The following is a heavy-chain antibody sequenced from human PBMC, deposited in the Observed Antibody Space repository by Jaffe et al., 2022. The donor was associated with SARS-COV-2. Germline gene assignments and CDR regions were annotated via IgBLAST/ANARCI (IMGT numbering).Heavy chain of an antibody. J-gene: IGHJ3*02. Sequence: EVQLVESGGGLVKPGRSLRLSCTASGFTFGDYAMSWFRQAPGKGLEWVGFIRSKAYGGTTEYAASVKGRFTISRDDSKSIAYLQMNSLKTEDTAVYYCTRDEGGSSPENDAFDIWGQGTMVTVSS. CDR2: IRSKAYGGTT. D-gene: IGHD6-6*01. CDR1: GFTFGDYA. CDR3: TRDEGGSSPENDAFDI. V-gene: IGHV3-49*05.